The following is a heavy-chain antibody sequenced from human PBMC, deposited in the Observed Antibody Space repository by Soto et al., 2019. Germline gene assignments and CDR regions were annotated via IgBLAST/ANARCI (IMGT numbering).Heavy chain of an antibody. CDR3: ARRGSGHTFDY. V-gene: IGHV4-39*01. CDR1: GASISRGGFH. Sequence: QLQLQELGPGLVKPSETLSLTCAVSGASISRGGFHWGWIRQPPGQGLEWIGSLYSGSTFYNPSLKSRVTISADTSKNEFSLRLTSVTAADTAVYYCARRGSGHTFDYWGQGTLVTVSS. J-gene: IGHJ4*02. CDR2: LYSGST. D-gene: IGHD3-10*01.